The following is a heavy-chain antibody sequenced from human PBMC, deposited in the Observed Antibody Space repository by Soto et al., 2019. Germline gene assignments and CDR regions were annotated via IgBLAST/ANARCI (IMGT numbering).Heavy chain of an antibody. CDR1: GYTFTSYY. Sequence: QVQLVQSGAEVKKPGASVKVSCKASGYTFTSYYMHWVRQAPGQGLEWMGIINPSGGSTSYAQKFQGRGTMTRDTSTSTVYMELSSLRSEDTAVYCCASRAGSGSYLDYWGQGTLVTVSS. CDR3: ASRAGSGSYLDY. V-gene: IGHV1-46*03. J-gene: IGHJ4*02. D-gene: IGHD3-10*01. CDR2: INPSGGST.